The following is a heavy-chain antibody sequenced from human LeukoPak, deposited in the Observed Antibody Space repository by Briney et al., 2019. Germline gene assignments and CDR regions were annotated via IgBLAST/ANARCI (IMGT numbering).Heavy chain of an antibody. J-gene: IGHJ4*02. CDR1: GFTFSRYG. Sequence: PGGSLRLSCAASGFTFSRYGMSWVRQAPGKGLEWVSAITGRGVRTYNGDSVKGRFTISRDTSKNTVYLQMNSLRGDDTAVYYCANGAHPDSSHYYFDYWGQGALVTVSS. CDR2: ITGRGVRT. V-gene: IGHV3-23*01. D-gene: IGHD2-2*01. CDR3: ANGAHPDSSHYYFDY.